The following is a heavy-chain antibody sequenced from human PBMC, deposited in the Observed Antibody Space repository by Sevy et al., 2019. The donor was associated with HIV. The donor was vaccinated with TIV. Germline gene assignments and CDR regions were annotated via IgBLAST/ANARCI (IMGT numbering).Heavy chain of an antibody. CDR2: ISSDGNDK. J-gene: IGHJ3*01. CDR1: GFTFSSYG. V-gene: IGHV3-30*18. D-gene: IGHD3-22*01. CDR3: AKPTTYYLDDGCREGDAFDL. Sequence: GGSLRLSCAASGFTFSSYGIHWVRQTPGKGLEWVSFISSDGNDKYYADSVKGRFSISRDNSKKTVNLQVDGLRPEDTDVYFCAKPTTYYLDDGCREGDAFDLWGQGTMVTVSS.